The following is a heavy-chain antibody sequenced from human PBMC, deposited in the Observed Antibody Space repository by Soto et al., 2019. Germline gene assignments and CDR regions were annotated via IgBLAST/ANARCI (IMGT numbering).Heavy chain of an antibody. CDR1: GFTFSSYG. D-gene: IGHD2-2*01. J-gene: IGHJ4*02. CDR2: ISYDGSNK. V-gene: IGHV3-30*18. CDR3: AKGVVPAAQGEFDY. Sequence: QVQLVESGGGVVQPGRSLRLSCAASGFTFSSYGMHWVRQAPGKGLEWVAVISYDGSNKYYADSVKGRFTISRDNSKNTRYLQMKSLRAEDTAVYYCAKGVVPAAQGEFDYWGQGTLVTVSS.